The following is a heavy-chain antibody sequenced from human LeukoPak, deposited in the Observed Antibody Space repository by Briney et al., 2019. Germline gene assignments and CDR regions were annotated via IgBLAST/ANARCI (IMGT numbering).Heavy chain of an antibody. D-gene: IGHD4-11*01. J-gene: IGHJ4*02. V-gene: IGHV3-33*01. CDR3: ARVSDYSNYFDF. CDR2: IWYDGSTK. CDR1: GFTFRTYG. Sequence: GGSLRLSCAASGFTFRTYGMHWVRQAPGKGLEWVAIIWYDGSTKYYAESVKSRFTISRDNSKNMLYLQMNSLRAEDTAVYYCARVSDYSNYFDFWGQGTLVTVSS.